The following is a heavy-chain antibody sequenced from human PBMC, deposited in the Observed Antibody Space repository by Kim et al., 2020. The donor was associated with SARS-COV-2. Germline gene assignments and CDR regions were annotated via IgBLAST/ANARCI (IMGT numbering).Heavy chain of an antibody. CDR3: ARHTAAVKRFDY. V-gene: IGHV4-39*01. D-gene: IGHD4-17*01. CDR1: GGSISSSSYY. CDR2: IYYTGAT. J-gene: IGHJ4*02. Sequence: SETLSLTCTVSGGSISSSSYYWGWIRQPPGKGLEWIGTIYYTGATYYYPSLKSRVAISVDTSKNQFSLKLSSVTASATAVYYCARHTAAVKRFDYWGQGT.